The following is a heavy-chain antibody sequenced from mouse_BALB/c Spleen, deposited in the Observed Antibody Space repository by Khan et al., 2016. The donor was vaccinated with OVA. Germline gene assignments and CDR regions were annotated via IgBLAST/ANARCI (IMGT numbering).Heavy chain of an antibody. CDR1: GYTFTDYV. Sequence: QVQLQQPGPELVKPGASVKMSCKASGYTFTDYVMNWVKQRNGQGLEWIGQIYPGSDSTYYNEKFKGKATLTEDRSSSTAYMQLSNLTSEDSAVYFCARAGWDVFAYWGQGTLVTVSA. CDR2: IYPGSDST. CDR3: ARAGWDVFAY. D-gene: IGHD4-1*01. V-gene: IGHV1-77*01. J-gene: IGHJ3*01.